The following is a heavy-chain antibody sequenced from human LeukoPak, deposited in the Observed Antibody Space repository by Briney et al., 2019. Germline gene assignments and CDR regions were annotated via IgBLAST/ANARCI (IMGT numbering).Heavy chain of an antibody. CDR3: ARKIAAAGRGDY. CDR1: RGSISSSTYY. CDR2: IYYSGST. V-gene: IGHV4-39*07. Sequence: PSETLSLTCTVSRGSISSSTYYWGWIRQPPGKGLEWIGSIYYSGSTYYNPSLKSRVTISIDTSKNQFSLRLSSVTAADTAVYYCARKIAAAGRGDYWGQGTLVTVSS. D-gene: IGHD6-13*01. J-gene: IGHJ4*02.